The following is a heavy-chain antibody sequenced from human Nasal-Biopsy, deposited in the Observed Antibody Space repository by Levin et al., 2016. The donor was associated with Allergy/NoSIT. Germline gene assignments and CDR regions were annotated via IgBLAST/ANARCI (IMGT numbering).Heavy chain of an antibody. CDR1: GYTFSNYS. CDR3: ARVGFYGSETFDS. Sequence: ASVKVSCKTSGYTFSNYSIHWVRQAPGQGLEWMGVIDPTTGNTNYAQKFQGRVTVTRDTSTTTVYMVLNSLRVEDRAFYYCARVGFYGSETFDSWGQGTLV. J-gene: IGHJ4*02. V-gene: IGHV1-46*01. CDR2: IDPTTGNT. D-gene: IGHD3-10*01.